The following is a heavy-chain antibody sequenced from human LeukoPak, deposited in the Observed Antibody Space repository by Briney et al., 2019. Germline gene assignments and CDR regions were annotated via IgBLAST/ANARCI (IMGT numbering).Heavy chain of an antibody. CDR3: ARGGAMVRGKDFDY. J-gene: IGHJ4*02. CDR1: GGSFSGYY. D-gene: IGHD3-10*01. CDR2: INHSGST. Sequence: SETLSLTCAVYGGSFSGYYWSWIRQPPGKGLEWIGEINHSGSTNYNPSLKSRVTISVDTSKNQFSLRLSSVTAADTAVYYCARGGAMVRGKDFDYWGQGTLVTVSS. V-gene: IGHV4-34*01.